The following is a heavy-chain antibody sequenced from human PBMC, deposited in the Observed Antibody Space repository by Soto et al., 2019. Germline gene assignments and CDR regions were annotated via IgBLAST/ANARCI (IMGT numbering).Heavy chain of an antibody. CDR1: GGSIRNYY. CDR3: ARGHYDFWSGYFATIDY. CDR2: IHYSGST. D-gene: IGHD3-3*01. J-gene: IGHJ4*02. V-gene: IGHV4-59*08. Sequence: SETLSLTCSVSGGSIRNYYWSWIRQPPGKGLEWIGYIHYSGSTKYNPSLKSRVTISADTSKNQFSLKLSSVTAADTAVYYCARGHYDFWSGYFATIDYWGQGTLVTVSS.